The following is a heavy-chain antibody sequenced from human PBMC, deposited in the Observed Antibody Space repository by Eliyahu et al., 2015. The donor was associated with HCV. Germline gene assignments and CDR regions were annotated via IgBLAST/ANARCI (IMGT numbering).Heavy chain of an antibody. J-gene: IGHJ4*02. Sequence: QVQLVQSGAEVKKPGSSVKLSCKASGGIFSTYAISWVRQAPGQGLDWMGRIIPILGIVNNVQKFQGRGTLNADTSTGTAYMDLSSLRSEDTAVYYCAITSDDFNKYHFNYWGPGTPVTVSS. CDR2: IIPILGIV. D-gene: IGHD4-11*01. CDR1: GGIFSTYA. V-gene: IGHV1-69*04. CDR3: AITSDDFNKYHFNY.